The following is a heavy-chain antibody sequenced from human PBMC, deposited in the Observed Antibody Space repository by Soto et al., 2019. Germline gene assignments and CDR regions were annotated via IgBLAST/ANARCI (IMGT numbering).Heavy chain of an antibody. CDR1: GSTFSSYA. CDR2: IIPIFGTA. Sequence: SVKVSCKASGSTFSSYAISWVRQAPGQGLEWMGGIIPIFGTANYAQKFQGRVTITADESTSTAYMELSSLRSEDTAVYYCARGRSGYSYGYYYYYGMDVWGQGTTVTVSS. D-gene: IGHD5-18*01. J-gene: IGHJ6*02. V-gene: IGHV1-69*13. CDR3: ARGRSGYSYGYYYYYGMDV.